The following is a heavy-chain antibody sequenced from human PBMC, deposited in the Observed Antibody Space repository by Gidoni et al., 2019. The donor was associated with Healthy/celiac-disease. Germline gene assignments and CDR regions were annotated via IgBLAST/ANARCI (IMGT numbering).Heavy chain of an antibody. CDR3: ARGMNDYGDYYGMDV. CDR2: IWYNGSNK. V-gene: IGHV3-33*01. Sequence: QVQLVASGGGVVQPGRSLRLSCAASGFTFSSYGMHWVRQAPGKGLEWVAVIWYNGSNKYYADPVKGRFTISRDNSKNTLYLQMNSLRAEDTAVYYCARGMNDYGDYYGMDVWGQGTTVTVSS. CDR1: GFTFSSYG. D-gene: IGHD4-17*01. J-gene: IGHJ6*02.